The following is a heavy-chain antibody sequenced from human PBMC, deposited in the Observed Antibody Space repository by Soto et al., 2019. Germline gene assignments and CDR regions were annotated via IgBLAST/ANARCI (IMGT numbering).Heavy chain of an antibody. J-gene: IGHJ5*02. CDR3: ARAKDLGNWFDP. V-gene: IGHV3-11*01. CDR2: ITGSGRTI. Sequence: QVQLVESGGGLVKPGGSLRLSCAASGFTFSDNYMSWIRQAPGKGLEWGSYITGSGRTIYYADSVKGRFTISRDNAKNSLYLQMNSLRAEDTAVYYCARAKDLGNWFDPWGQGTLVTVSS. D-gene: IGHD2-15*01. CDR1: GFTFSDNY.